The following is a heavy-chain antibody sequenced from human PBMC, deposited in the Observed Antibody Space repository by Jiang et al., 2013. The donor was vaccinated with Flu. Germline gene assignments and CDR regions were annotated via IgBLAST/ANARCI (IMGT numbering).Heavy chain of an antibody. D-gene: IGHD1-7*01. CDR1: GYNFSTYW. CDR3: ARAWNSDY. J-gene: IGHJ4*02. Sequence: GAEVKKPGESLKISCKGFGYNFSTYWIAWVRQMPGKGLEWMGIINPADSDSRYSPSFQGQVTISADKSINTAYLQWSSLKTSDTAMYYCARAWNSDYWGQGTLVTVSS. CDR2: INPADSDS. V-gene: IGHV5-51*03.